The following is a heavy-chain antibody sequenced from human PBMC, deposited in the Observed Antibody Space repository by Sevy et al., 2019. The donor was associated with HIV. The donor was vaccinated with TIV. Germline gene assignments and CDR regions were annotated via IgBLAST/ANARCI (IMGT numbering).Heavy chain of an antibody. D-gene: IGHD6-13*01. CDR2: ISGSGGTT. CDR1: GFTFDNYA. V-gene: IGHV3-23*01. CDR3: AREIAAAGSY. J-gene: IGHJ4*02. Sequence: GGSLRLSCAASGFTFDNYAMNWVRQAPGKGLEWVSAISGSGGTTYHAEPVKGRFTISRDNAKNSLYLQMNSLRAEDTAVYYCAREIAAAGSYWGQGTLVTVSS.